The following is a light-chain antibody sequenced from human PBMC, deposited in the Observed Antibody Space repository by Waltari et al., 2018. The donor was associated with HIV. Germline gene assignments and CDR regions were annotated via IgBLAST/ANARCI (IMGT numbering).Light chain of an antibody. V-gene: IGKV1-33*01. CDR2: GAS. J-gene: IGKJ2*01. CDR1: QDITNY. CDR3: QQYDDLPYT. Sequence: DIVMTQSPSSLSASLGDRVTFTCQASQDITNYLNWYQQKPGKAPKLLIYGASNLETGVPSRFSGSGSGTYFTFTINSLQPEDLATYHCQQYDDLPYTFGQGTKL.